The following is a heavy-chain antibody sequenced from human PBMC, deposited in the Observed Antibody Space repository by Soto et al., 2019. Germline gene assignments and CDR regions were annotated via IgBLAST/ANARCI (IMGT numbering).Heavy chain of an antibody. CDR2: IYWNDDQ. J-gene: IGHJ4*02. CDR3: VHTPTSTWYHYGSSRWD. D-gene: IGHD3-10*01. Sequence: QITLKESGPTLVKPTQTLTLTCTFSGFSLSTTGVGVTWIRQPPGKALEWLALIYWNDDQHYSPSLKSRLTIPKDTPKNPVVLTMTNMDPLDTATYYCVHTPTSTWYHYGSSRWDWGQGTLVTVSS. V-gene: IGHV2-5*01. CDR1: GFSLSTTGVG.